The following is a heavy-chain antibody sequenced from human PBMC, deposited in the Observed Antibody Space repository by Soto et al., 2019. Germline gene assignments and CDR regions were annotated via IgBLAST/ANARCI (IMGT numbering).Heavy chain of an antibody. Sequence: TLSLTCAVSGFSISNNNWWAWVLEPPGQGLVWVGDIYHTGIPNYSPSLKSRVTISVDKSKNQFSLKLTSVTAADTAVYYCARFSSSGLYYYFGMDVWGQATTVTVSS. V-gene: IGHV4-4*02. CDR2: IYHTGIP. CDR3: ARFSSSGLYYYFGMDV. D-gene: IGHD6-13*01. J-gene: IGHJ6*02. CDR1: GFSISNNNW.